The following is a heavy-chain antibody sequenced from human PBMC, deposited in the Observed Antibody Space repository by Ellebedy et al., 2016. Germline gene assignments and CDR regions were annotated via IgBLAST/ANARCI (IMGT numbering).Heavy chain of an antibody. D-gene: IGHD3-3*01. CDR2: IEENGGVK. CDR3: ARDLSPANSERQYDAHDV. Sequence: GESLKISXEASGFTFSDYWMTWVRQAPGKGLEWVANIEENGGVKHYLDSVEGRFTISRDNAKNTLILQIDSLRGEDTAVYFCARDLSPANSERQYDAHDVWGQGTMVTVSS. J-gene: IGHJ3*01. CDR1: GFTFSDYW. V-gene: IGHV3-7*04.